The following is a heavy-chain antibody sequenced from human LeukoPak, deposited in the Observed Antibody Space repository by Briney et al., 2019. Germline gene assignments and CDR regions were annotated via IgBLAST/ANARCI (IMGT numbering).Heavy chain of an antibody. CDR3: AKGTGNSGDFPLDY. Sequence: PGGSLRLSCAASGFTFNKCAMGWVRQAPGKGLEWVSLVSGSGSTTYYADSVKGRFTISRDNSKNTLYLQMNSLRAEDTAVYYCAKGTGNSGDFPLDYWGQGTLVTVSS. V-gene: IGHV3-23*01. CDR2: VSGSGSTT. J-gene: IGHJ4*02. CDR1: GFTFNKCA. D-gene: IGHD2-21*01.